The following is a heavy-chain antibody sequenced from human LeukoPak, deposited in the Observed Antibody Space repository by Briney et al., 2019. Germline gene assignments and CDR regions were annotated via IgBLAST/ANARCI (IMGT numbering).Heavy chain of an antibody. V-gene: IGHV4-34*01. CDR3: ARGRTYYDFWSGYQSPFGY. D-gene: IGHD3-3*01. J-gene: IGHJ4*02. CDR1: GGSFSGYY. CDR2: INHSGST. Sequence: SETLSLTCAVYGGSFSGYYWSWIRRPPGKGLEWIGEINHSGSTNYNPSLKSRVTISVDTSKNQFSLKLSSVTAADTAVYYCARGRTYYDFWSGYQSPFGYWGQGTLVTVSS.